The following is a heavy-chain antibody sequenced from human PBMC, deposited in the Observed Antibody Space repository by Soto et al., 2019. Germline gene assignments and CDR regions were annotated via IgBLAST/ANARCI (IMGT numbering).Heavy chain of an antibody. V-gene: IGHV3-30*18. Sequence: GGSLRLSCAASGFTFSSYGMHWVRQAPGKGLEWVAVISYDGSNKYYADSVKGRFTISRDNSKNTLYLQMNSLRAEDTAVYYCSKDQSGLRFLEWPDDAFDIWGQGTMVTVSS. D-gene: IGHD3-3*01. J-gene: IGHJ3*02. CDR2: ISYDGSNK. CDR1: GFTFSSYG. CDR3: SKDQSGLRFLEWPDDAFDI.